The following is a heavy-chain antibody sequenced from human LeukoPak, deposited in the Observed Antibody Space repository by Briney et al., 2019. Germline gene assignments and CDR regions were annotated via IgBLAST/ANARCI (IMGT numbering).Heavy chain of an antibody. D-gene: IGHD1-26*01. CDR1: GFTFSSYR. V-gene: IGHV3-7*01. CDR3: ARDLSGWELQEY. CDR2: IKQDGSEK. J-gene: IGHJ4*02. Sequence: PGGSLRLSCAASGFTFSSYRMSWVRQAPGKGLEWVANIKQDGSEKYYVDSVKGRFTISRDNAKNSLYLQMNSLRAEDTAVYYCARDLSGWELQEYWGQGTLVTVSS.